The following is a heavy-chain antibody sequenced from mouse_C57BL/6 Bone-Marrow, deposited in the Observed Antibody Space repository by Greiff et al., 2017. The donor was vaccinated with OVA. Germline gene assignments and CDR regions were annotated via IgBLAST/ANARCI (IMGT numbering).Heavy chain of an antibody. V-gene: IGHV1-7*01. J-gene: IGHJ4*01. Sequence: QVQLQQSGAELAKPGASVKLSCKASGYTFTSYWMHWVKQRPGQGLEWIGYINPSSGYTKYNQKFKDKATLTVDTSSSTAYMQLSSLTSEDSAVYFCAREAMDYWGQGTSVTVSS. CDR3: AREAMDY. CDR2: INPSSGYT. CDR1: GYTFTSYW.